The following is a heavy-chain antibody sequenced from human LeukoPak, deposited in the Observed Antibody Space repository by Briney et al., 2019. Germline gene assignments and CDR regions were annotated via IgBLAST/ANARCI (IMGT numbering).Heavy chain of an antibody. V-gene: IGHV3-23*01. D-gene: IGHD3-10*01. J-gene: IGHJ4*02. CDR2: ISGSGGST. CDR1: GFTFSSYA. Sequence: PGGSLRLSCAASGFTFSSYAMSWVRQAPGKGLEWVSAISGSGGSTYYADSVKGRFTISRDNSKNTLYLQMNSLRAEDTAVYYCAKNTHITMVRGVTDYWGQGTLVTVSS. CDR3: AKNTHITMVRGVTDY.